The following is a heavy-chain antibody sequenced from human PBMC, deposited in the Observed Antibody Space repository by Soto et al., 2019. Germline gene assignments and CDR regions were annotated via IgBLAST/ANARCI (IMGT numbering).Heavy chain of an antibody. CDR2: ISYDGSNK. V-gene: IGHV3-30-3*01. CDR3: ASLEYSSSYGMDV. D-gene: IGHD6-6*01. J-gene: IGHJ6*02. CDR1: GFTVSSYA. Sequence: GGSLRLSCAASGFTVSSYAMHWVRQAPGKRLEWVAVISYDGSNKYYADSVKGRFTISRGNSKNTLYLQINSLRAEDTAVYYCASLEYSSSYGMDVWGQGTTVTVSS.